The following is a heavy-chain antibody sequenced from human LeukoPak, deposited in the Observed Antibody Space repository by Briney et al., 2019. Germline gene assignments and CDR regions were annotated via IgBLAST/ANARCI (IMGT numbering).Heavy chain of an antibody. CDR2: INPNSGGT. D-gene: IGHD6-19*01. V-gene: IGHV1-2*02. CDR1: GYTFTGYY. J-gene: IGHJ4*02. Sequence: ASVKVSCKASGYTFTGYYMHWVRQAPGQGLAWMGWINPNSGGTNYAQKFQGRVTMTRDTSISTAYMELSRLRSDDTAVYYSARGVIQQWLDPHVWFDYWGQGTLVTVSS. CDR3: ARGVIQQWLDPHVWFDY.